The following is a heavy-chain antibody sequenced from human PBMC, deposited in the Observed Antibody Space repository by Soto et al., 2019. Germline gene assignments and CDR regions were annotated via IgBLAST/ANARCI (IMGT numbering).Heavy chain of an antibody. V-gene: IGHV4-4*02. CDR3: ARVDGYSGYGDY. CDR1: GGSISRGKW. CDR2: IYHSGST. Sequence: SHPLSLTCGFSGGSISRGKWWSWVRQPPGKWLEWIGEIYHSGSTNYNPSLKSRVTISVDKSKNQFSLKLSSVTAADTAVYYCARVDGYSGYGDYWGQ. J-gene: IGHJ4*02. D-gene: IGHD5-12*01.